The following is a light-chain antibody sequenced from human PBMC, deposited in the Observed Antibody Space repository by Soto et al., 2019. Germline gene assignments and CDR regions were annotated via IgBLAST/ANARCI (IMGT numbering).Light chain of an antibody. J-gene: IGKJ2*01. V-gene: IGKV1-39*01. Sequence: DLQMTQSPSSLSASVGDRVTITCRASQSITNYLNWYQQKVGKAPQLLIYAASTLQSGVPSRFSGIGSGTDFTLTINNLQPEDFATYFCQQYKSHPPTFGQGTKLEI. CDR1: QSITNY. CDR2: AAS. CDR3: QQYKSHPPT.